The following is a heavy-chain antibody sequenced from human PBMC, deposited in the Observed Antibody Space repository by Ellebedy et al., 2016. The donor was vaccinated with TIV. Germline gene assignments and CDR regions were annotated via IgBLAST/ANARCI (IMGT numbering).Heavy chain of an antibody. V-gene: IGHV1-2*04. Sequence: ASVKVSXXASGYTFTSYYMHWVRQAPGQGLEWMGWINPNSGGTNYAQKFQGWVTMTRDTSISTAYMELSRLRSDDTAVYYCARSDLYYYGSGSYYYYSMDVWGQGTTVTVSS. J-gene: IGHJ6*02. D-gene: IGHD3-10*01. CDR2: INPNSGGT. CDR3: ARSDLYYYGSGSYYYYSMDV. CDR1: GYTFTSYY.